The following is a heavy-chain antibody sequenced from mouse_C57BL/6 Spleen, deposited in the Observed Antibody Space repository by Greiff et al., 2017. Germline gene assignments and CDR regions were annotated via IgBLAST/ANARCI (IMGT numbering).Heavy chain of an antibody. V-gene: IGHV3-8*01. CDR1: GYSITSDY. J-gene: IGHJ4*01. D-gene: IGHD2-4*01. CDR3: AKDDYDRAMDY. CDR2: ISYSGSS. Sequence: DVKLVESGPGLAKPSQTLSLTCSVTGYSITSDYWNWIRKFPGNKLEYMGDISYSGSSYYNPSRKSRISITRDTSKNQFYLQLNSGTTEDTATYYCAKDDYDRAMDYWGQGTSVTVSS.